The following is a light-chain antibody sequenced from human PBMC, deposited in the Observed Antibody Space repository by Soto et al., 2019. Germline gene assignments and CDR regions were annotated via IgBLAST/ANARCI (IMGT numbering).Light chain of an antibody. CDR1: SSDVGGYNY. V-gene: IGLV2-14*01. CDR3: TSYTTTSAVI. J-gene: IGLJ2*01. Sequence: QSALTQPPSASGSPGQSVAISCTGTSSDVGGYNYVSWYQQHPGKAPKLMIYEVSDRPSGVSNRFSGSKSGNTASLTISGLQAEDEVDYFCTSYTTTSAVIFGGGTKLTVL. CDR2: EVS.